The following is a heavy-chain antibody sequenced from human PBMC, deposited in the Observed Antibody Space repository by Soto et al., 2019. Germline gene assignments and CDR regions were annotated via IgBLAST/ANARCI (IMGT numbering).Heavy chain of an antibody. D-gene: IGHD2-8*01. CDR3: AKAGGVRVLDAFDV. CDR1: GFTFSNYA. Sequence: GGSQRLSSVASGFTFSNYAMSWVRQAPGMVLEWVAAVSDGGGATFFADSVKGRFTISRDNSKNTLYLQMNSLRAEDTALFYCAKAGGVRVLDAFDVWGQGTMVTVSS. V-gene: IGHV3-23*01. J-gene: IGHJ3*01. CDR2: VSDGGGAT.